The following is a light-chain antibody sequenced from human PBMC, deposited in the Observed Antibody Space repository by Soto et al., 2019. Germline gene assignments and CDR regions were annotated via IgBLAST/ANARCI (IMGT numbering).Light chain of an antibody. CDR2: HVS. J-gene: IGKJ3*01. Sequence: DIQMTQSPSTLSASVGDRVTITCRASQSIYQWLAWFQLKPGKAPKLLIYHVSTLESGVPSRFSGSGSGTEFTLTISSLQPDEFATDYCQQSNYYVGTGTKVDIK. CDR1: QSIYQW. CDR3: QQSNYY. V-gene: IGKV1-5*01.